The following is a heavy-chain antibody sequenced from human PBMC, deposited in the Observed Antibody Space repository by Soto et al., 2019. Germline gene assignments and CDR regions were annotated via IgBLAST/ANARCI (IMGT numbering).Heavy chain of an antibody. D-gene: IGHD1-1*01. CDR2: IKNNADGGTT. J-gene: IGHJ3*02. Sequence: EEHLVESGGDLVERGGSLRLSCAASLLNFNIAWFSWFRQALGKGLEWVGRIKNNADGGTTDNAAPVNDRFIISRDDSKRTLYLQMNSLKIEDTAMYYCTAMNDRDAFDIWGPGTMVTVSS. V-gene: IGHV3-15*01. CDR3: TAMNDRDAFDI. CDR1: LLNFNIAW.